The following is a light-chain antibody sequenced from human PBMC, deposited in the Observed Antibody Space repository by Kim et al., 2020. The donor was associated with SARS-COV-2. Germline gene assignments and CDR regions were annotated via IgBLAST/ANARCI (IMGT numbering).Light chain of an antibody. CDR2: YDN. CDR1: GLVAKT. CDR3: QVWDSDSDLVV. Sequence: PRKAAAFSCGGNGLVAKTVHWCQHKPGQAPVLVIQYDNERPSGIRERISASASGNTATLTVSRVDAGDEADYYCQVWDSDSDLVVFGGGTQLTVL. V-gene: IGLV3-21*04. J-gene: IGLJ3*02.